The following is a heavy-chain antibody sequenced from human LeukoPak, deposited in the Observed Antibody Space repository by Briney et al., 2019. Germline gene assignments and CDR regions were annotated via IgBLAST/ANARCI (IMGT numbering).Heavy chain of an antibody. V-gene: IGHV4-59*12. J-gene: IGHJ3*02. CDR3: ARDGDTAMISFAFDI. D-gene: IGHD5-18*01. Sequence: SETLSLTCTVSGGSINSYYWSWIRQPPGKGLEWIGYISYSGTTSYDPSLKSRVTMSLDTSKNQFSLKLSSMTAADTAVYYCARDGDTAMISFAFDIWGQGTMVTVSS. CDR2: ISYSGTT. CDR1: GGSINSYY.